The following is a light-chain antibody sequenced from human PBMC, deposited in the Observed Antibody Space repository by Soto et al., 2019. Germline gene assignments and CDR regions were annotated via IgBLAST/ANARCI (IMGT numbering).Light chain of an antibody. J-gene: IGKJ1*01. V-gene: IGKV1-12*01. CDR1: QDISSW. CDR3: QQSNRFPWT. Sequence: DIQMTQSPSSVSASVGDRVTITCRASQDISSWLAWYQQNPGRAPKLLIYGASSLQSGVPSRFSGSGSGTDFTLTISSLQPEDFATYYCQQSNRFPWTFGQGTKVEI. CDR2: GAS.